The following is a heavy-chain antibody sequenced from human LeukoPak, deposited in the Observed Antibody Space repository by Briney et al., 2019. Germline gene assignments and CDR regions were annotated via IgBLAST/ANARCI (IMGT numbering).Heavy chain of an antibody. V-gene: IGHV4-31*03. CDR3: ARDGDYTPLDY. CDR2: IYYSGST. Sequence: KSSETLSLTCTVSGGSISSGGYYWSWIRQHPGKGLEWIGYIYYSGSTYYNPSLKSRVTISVDTSKNQFSLELSSVTAADTAVYYCARDGDYTPLDYWGQGTLVTVSS. D-gene: IGHD4-17*01. CDR1: GGSISSGGYY. J-gene: IGHJ4*02.